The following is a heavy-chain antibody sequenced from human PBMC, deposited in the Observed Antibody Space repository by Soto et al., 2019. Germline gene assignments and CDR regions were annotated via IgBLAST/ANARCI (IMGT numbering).Heavy chain of an antibody. CDR1: VFTFSSYW. CDR3: ARDHGRYFDWFSI. D-gene: IGHD3-9*01. Sequence: CLRLSCSASVFTFSSYWMSWVRQAPGKGLEWVANIKQDGSEKYYVDSVKGRFTISRENAKNSLYLQMNSLRAEDTAVYYCARDHGRYFDWFSIWGQGTMVTASS. J-gene: IGHJ3*02. V-gene: IGHV3-7*03. CDR2: IKQDGSEK.